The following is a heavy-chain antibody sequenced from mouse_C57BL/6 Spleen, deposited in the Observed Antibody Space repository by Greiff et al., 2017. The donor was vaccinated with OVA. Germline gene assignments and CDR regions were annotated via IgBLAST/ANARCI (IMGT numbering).Heavy chain of an antibody. Sequence: QVQLQQSGPELVKPGASVKISCKASGYAFSSSWMNWVKQRPGKGLEWIGRIYPGDGDTNYNGKFKGKATLTADKSSSTAYMQLSSLTSEDSAVYFCARSLTGKFYFDYWGQGTTLTVSS. D-gene: IGHD4-1*01. CDR2: IYPGDGDT. V-gene: IGHV1-82*01. J-gene: IGHJ2*01. CDR1: GYAFSSSW. CDR3: ARSLTGKFYFDY.